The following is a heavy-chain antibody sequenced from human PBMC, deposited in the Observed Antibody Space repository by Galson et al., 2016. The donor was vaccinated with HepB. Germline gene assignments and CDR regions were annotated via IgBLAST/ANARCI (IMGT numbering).Heavy chain of an antibody. D-gene: IGHD1-26*01. J-gene: IGHJ6*04. CDR1: GFTFSNYG. CDR3: VRGSTAPDV. Sequence: SLRLSCAASGFTFSNYGMTWVRQAPGKGLEVVSSISRSGDSTDYADSVKGRFTISRDNSKNTLSLQMNSLTADDTGVYYCVRGSTAPDVWGKGTTVTVSS. V-gene: IGHV3-23*01. CDR2: ISRSGDST.